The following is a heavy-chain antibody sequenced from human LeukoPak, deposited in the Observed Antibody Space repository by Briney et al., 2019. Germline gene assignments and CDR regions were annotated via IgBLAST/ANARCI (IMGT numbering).Heavy chain of an antibody. CDR1: GYTFTGYY. Sequence: ASVKVSFKASGYTFTGYYMHWVRQAPGQGLEWMGWINPNSGGTNYAQKFQGRVTMTRDTSISTAYMELSRLRSDDTAVYYCARAGIAASTFDYWGQGTLVTVSS. CDR3: ARAGIAASTFDY. J-gene: IGHJ4*02. V-gene: IGHV1-2*02. D-gene: IGHD6-13*01. CDR2: INPNSGGT.